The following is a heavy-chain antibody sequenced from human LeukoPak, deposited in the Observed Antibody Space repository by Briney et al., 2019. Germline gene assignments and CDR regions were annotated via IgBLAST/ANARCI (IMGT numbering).Heavy chain of an antibody. CDR1: GYAFTICG. J-gene: IGHJ4*02. V-gene: IGHV1-18*01. D-gene: IGHD3-9*01. Sequence: ASVKLSFKASGYAFTICGISWGRQAPGQGLEWMGWIGAYNGNANYAQKLPGRVTMTTDTSTSTAYMELSSLRSDDTAVYYCARNRYFDWSYYFDYWGQGSLVTVSS. CDR3: ARNRYFDWSYYFDY. CDR2: IGAYNGNA.